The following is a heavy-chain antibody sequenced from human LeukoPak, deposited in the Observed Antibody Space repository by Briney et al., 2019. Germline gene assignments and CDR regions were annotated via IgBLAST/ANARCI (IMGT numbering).Heavy chain of an antibody. CDR1: GGSITSGNHY. V-gene: IGHV4-30-2*01. CDR3: ARGPYCSTTNCLFGYFDY. J-gene: IGHJ4*02. CDR2: FYHTGST. Sequence: PSETLSLTCTVSGGSITSGNHYWSWIRQPPGKGLEWIVYFYHTGSTYYNPPLKSRVTISVDRSKNQFSLKLTSVTAADTAVYYCARGPYCSTTNCLFGYFDYWGQGTLVTVSS. D-gene: IGHD2-2*01.